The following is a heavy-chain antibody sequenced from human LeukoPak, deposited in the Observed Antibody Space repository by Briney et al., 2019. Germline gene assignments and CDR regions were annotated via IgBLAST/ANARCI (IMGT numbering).Heavy chain of an antibody. V-gene: IGHV4-39*01. CDR1: GGSVSSSDYY. Sequence: SETLSLTCTVSGGSVSSSDYYWGWICQPPGKGLEWIGSIYYSGDTYYNPSLKSRVTISVDTSKSQFSLNLNSVTAADTAVYYCARGSRGTYYYNYMDVWGKGTTVTVSS. J-gene: IGHJ6*03. CDR3: ARGSRGTYYYNYMDV. CDR2: IYYSGDT. D-gene: IGHD3-10*01.